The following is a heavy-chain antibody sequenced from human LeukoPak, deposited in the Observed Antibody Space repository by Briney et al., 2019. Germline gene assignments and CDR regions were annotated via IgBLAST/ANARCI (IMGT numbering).Heavy chain of an antibody. Sequence: ASVKVSCKASGYTFTSYGISWVRQAPGQGLEWMGWISAYNGNTNYAQKLQGRVTMTTDTSTSTAYMELRSLRSDDTAVYYCARVGSGQQLVHNYYFDYWGQGTLVTVSS. CDR2: ISAYNGNT. D-gene: IGHD6-13*01. CDR3: ARVGSGQQLVHNYYFDY. J-gene: IGHJ4*02. CDR1: GYTFTSYG. V-gene: IGHV1-18*01.